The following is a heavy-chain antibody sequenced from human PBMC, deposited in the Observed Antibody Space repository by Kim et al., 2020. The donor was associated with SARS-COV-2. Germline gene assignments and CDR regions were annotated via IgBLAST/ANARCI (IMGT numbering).Heavy chain of an antibody. Sequence: ASVKVSCKASGYTFTSYGISWVRQAPGQGLEWMGWISAYNGNTNYAQKLQGRVTMTTDTSTSTAYMELRSLRSDDTAVYYCARGEDWYDSTEGVFDYWGQGTLVTVSS. D-gene: IGHD3-22*01. CDR1: GYTFTSYG. CDR2: ISAYNGNT. V-gene: IGHV1-18*01. CDR3: ARGEDWYDSTEGVFDY. J-gene: IGHJ4*02.